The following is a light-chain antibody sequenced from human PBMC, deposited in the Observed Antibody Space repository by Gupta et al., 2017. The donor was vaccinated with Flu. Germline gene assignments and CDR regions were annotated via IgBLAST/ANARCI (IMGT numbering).Light chain of an antibody. V-gene: IGLV2-14*01. CDR3: SSYTSSSTLENV. CDR2: EVS. Sequence: QSALTQPASVSGSPGQSITISCTGTSSDAGGYNYVSWYQQHPGKAPKLMIYEVSNRPSGVSNRFSGSKSGNTASLTISGLQAEDEADYYCSSYTSSSTLENVFGTGTKVTVL. J-gene: IGLJ1*01. CDR1: SSDAGGYNY.